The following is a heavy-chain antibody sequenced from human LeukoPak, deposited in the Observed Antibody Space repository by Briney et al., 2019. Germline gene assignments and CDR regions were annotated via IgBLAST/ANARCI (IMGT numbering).Heavy chain of an antibody. Sequence: PSETLSLTCTVSGGSISSSSYYWGWIRQPPGKGLEWIGSIYYSGSTYYNPSLKSRVTISVDTSKNQFSLKLSSVTAADTAVYYCARGEGGDGYNRPLYYFDYWGQGTLVTVSS. CDR3: ARGEGGDGYNRPLYYFDY. CDR1: GGSISSSSYY. V-gene: IGHV4-39*01. CDR2: IYYSGST. D-gene: IGHD5-24*01. J-gene: IGHJ4*02.